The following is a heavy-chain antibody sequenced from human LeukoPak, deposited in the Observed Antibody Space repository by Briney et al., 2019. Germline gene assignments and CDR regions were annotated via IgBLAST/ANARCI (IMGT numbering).Heavy chain of an antibody. CDR2: ISDDGRST. Sequence: GGSLRLSCTASGFTFSTYGMNWVRQAPGKGLEWVSSISDDGRSTYYTDSVKGRFTVSRDNSKNTLYLQMNSLRDEDTAVYYCAKRVPYSSSSVYFDYWGQGILVTVSS. V-gene: IGHV3-23*01. J-gene: IGHJ4*02. CDR3: AKRVPYSSSSVYFDY. D-gene: IGHD6-6*01. CDR1: GFTFSTYG.